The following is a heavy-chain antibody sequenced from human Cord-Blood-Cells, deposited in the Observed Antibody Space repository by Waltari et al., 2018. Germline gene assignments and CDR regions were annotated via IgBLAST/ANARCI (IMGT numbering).Heavy chain of an antibody. Sequence: QVQLVQSGAEVKKPGASVKVSCKASGYTFTGYYMHWVRQAPGQGLEWMGWINPNSGVTNYAQKFQGRVTMTRDTSISTAYMELSRLRSDDTAVYYCARVDYSSSSRWFDPWGQGTLVTVSS. D-gene: IGHD6-6*01. CDR1: GYTFTGYY. CDR3: ARVDYSSSSRWFDP. CDR2: INPNSGVT. V-gene: IGHV1-2*02. J-gene: IGHJ5*02.